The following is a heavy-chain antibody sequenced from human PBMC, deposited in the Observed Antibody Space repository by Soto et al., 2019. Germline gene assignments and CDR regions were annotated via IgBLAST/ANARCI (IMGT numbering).Heavy chain of an antibody. J-gene: IGHJ6*02. V-gene: IGHV3-30-3*01. Sequence: QVQLVESGGGVVQPGRSLRLSCAASGFTFSSYAMHWVRQAPGKGLEWVTVTSYDGSNKFYADSVKGRFTISRDNSKNTLYLEMNSLRAEDTAGYYCARVFLDGSGRGRYGMDVWGQGTTVTVSS. CDR3: ARVFLDGSGRGRYGMDV. CDR1: GFTFSSYA. CDR2: TSYDGSNK. D-gene: IGHD2-21*01.